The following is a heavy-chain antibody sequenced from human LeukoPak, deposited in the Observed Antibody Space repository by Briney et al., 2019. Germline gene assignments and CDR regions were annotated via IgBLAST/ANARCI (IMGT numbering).Heavy chain of an antibody. CDR2: ISFNGTNQ. J-gene: IGHJ6*02. CDR3: ARALYCSSTSCYASYYYYYGMDV. D-gene: IGHD2-2*01. CDR1: GLTFSSYA. V-gene: IGHV3-30*04. Sequence: GGSLRLSCVVSGLTFSSYAMHWVRQAPDKGPEWLAIISFNGTNQYYADSVKGRFTISRDNSKNTLYLQMNSLRAEDTAVYYCARALYCSSTSCYASYYYYYGMDVWGQGTTVTVSS.